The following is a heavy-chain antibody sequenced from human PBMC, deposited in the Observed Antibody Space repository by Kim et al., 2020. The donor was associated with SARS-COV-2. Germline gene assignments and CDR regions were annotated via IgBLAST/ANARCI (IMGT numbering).Heavy chain of an antibody. Sequence: SETLSLTCTVSGGSISSYYWSWIRQPPGKGLEWIGYIYYSGSTNYNPSLKSRVTISVDTSKNQFSLKLSSVTSADTAVYYCARERPYYYYDSSGYPQVFDYWGQGTLVTVSS. CDR3: ARERPYYYYDSSGYPQVFDY. CDR1: GGSISSYY. V-gene: IGHV4-59*01. J-gene: IGHJ4*02. D-gene: IGHD3-22*01. CDR2: IYYSGST.